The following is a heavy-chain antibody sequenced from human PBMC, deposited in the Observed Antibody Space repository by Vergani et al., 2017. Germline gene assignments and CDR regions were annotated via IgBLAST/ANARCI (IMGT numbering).Heavy chain of an antibody. CDR1: GGSISSSSYY. V-gene: IGHV4-39*01. CDR2: IYYSGST. D-gene: IGHD6-13*01. Sequence: QLQLQESGPGLVKPSETLSLTCTVSGGSISSSSYYWGWIRQPPGKGLEWIGSIYYSGSTYSNPSLKSRVTISVDTSKNQFSLKLSSVTAADTAVYYCARHNGAAAAGTPLYYYYGMDVWGQGTTVTVSS. CDR3: ARHNGAAAAGTPLYYYYGMDV. J-gene: IGHJ6*02.